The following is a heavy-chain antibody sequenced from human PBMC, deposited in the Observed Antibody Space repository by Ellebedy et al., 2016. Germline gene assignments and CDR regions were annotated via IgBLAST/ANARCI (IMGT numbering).Heavy chain of an antibody. CDR2: INPNSGGT. V-gene: IGHV1-2*02. CDR1: GGTFSSYA. CDR3: ARDSPGSSGWLDY. J-gene: IGHJ4*02. D-gene: IGHD6-19*01. Sequence: ASVKVSCXASGGTFSSYAISWVRQAPGQGLEWMGWINPNSGGTNYAQKFQGRVTMTRDTSISTAYMELSRLRSDDTAVYYCARDSPGSSGWLDYWGQGTLVTVSS.